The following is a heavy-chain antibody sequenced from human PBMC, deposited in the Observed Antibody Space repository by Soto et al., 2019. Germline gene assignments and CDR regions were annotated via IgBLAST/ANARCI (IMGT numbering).Heavy chain of an antibody. D-gene: IGHD3-3*01. J-gene: IGHJ4*02. CDR2: ITPIFGKT. CDR1: AASLRGMG. Sequence: QVQLVQSGAEVKEPGPAVRVPCKAPAASLRGMGFSWWDQAPGQGFDWMGGITPIFGKTNYAEKFQGRVTITADESTNTAYMELSSLRSEDTALYYCARVFPDGWVEPGVVRGYLDTWGRGTLVTVSS. CDR3: ARVFPDGWVEPGVVRGYLDT. V-gene: IGHV1-69*01.